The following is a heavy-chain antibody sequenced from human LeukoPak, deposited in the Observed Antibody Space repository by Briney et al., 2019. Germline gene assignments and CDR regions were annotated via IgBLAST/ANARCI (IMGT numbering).Heavy chain of an antibody. V-gene: IGHV1-18*01. CDR1: GYTFTSYG. Sequence: ASVKVSCKASGYTFTSYGISWVRQAPGQGLKWMGWISAYNGNTNYAQKLQGRVTMTTDTSTSTAYMELRSLRSDDTAVYYCARGAKYYYDSSGQHDYWGQGTLVTVSS. J-gene: IGHJ4*02. D-gene: IGHD3-22*01. CDR3: ARGAKYYYDSSGQHDY. CDR2: ISAYNGNT.